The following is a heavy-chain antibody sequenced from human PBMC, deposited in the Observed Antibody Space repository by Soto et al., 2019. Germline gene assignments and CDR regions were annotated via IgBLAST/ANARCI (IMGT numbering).Heavy chain of an antibody. CDR3: AKRPRALLTFDY. CDR1: GLPFSTYA. Sequence: GGSLRLSCAAPGLPFSTYAMSWVRQAQGKGLKWVSFISVSGGTSYYADSVKGRFTISRDNSKNTLYLQMNSLRAEDTAIYYCAKRPRALLTFDYWGQGTLVTVSS. J-gene: IGHJ4*02. D-gene: IGHD1-26*01. CDR2: ISVSGGTS. V-gene: IGHV3-23*01.